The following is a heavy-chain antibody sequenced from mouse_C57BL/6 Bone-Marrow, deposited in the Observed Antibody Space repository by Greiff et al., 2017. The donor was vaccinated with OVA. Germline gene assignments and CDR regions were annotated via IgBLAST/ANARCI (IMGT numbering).Heavy chain of an antibody. V-gene: IGHV14-4*01. CDR1: GFNIKDDY. D-gene: IGHD1-1*01. CDR2: IDPENGDT. CDR3: SYYYGSSLYWYFDV. Sequence: EVQLQQSGAELVRPGASVKLSCTASGFNIKDDYMHWVKQRPEQGLEWIGWIDPENGDTEYASKFQGKATITADTSSNTAYLQLSSLTSEDTAVYYCSYYYGSSLYWYFDVWGTGTTVTVSS. J-gene: IGHJ1*03.